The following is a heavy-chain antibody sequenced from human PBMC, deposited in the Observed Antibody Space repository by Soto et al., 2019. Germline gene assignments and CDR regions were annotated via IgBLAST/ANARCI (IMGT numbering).Heavy chain of an antibody. CDR3: ATGSVGDNYGDDLGNWFDP. Sequence: QVQLVQSGAEVKKPGASVKVSCKVSGYTLTELSMHWVRQAPGKGLEWMGGFDPEDGETIYAQKVQGRVTMTEDTSTDTAYMELSSLRSEDTAVYYCATGSVGDNYGDDLGNWFDPWGQGTLVTVSS. CDR2: FDPEDGET. V-gene: IGHV1-24*01. CDR1: GYTLTELS. J-gene: IGHJ5*02. D-gene: IGHD4-17*01.